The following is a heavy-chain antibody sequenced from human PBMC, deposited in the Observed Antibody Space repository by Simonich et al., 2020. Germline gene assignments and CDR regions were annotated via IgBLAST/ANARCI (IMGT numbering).Heavy chain of an antibody. D-gene: IGHD5-12*01. CDR3: ARDSSYYAFDI. CDR2: ISRSSSYI. J-gene: IGHJ3*02. V-gene: IGHV3-21*01. CDR1: GFTFSSYS. Sequence: EVQLVESGGGLVKPGGSLRLSCAASGFTFSSYSMNWVRQAPGKGLEWVSSISRSSSYIYYADSVKGRFTISRDNAKNSLYLQMNSLRAEDTAVYYCARDSSYYAFDIWGQGTMVTVSS.